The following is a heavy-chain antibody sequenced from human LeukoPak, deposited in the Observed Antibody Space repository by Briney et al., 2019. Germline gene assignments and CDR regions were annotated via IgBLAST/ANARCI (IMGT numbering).Heavy chain of an antibody. CDR2: ISYDGSNK. Sequence: PGRSLRLSCAASGFTFSSYAMHWVRQAPGKGLEWVAVISYDGSNKYYADSVKGRFTISRDNSKNTLYLQMNSLRAEDTAVYYCAGSGSYDFWSGYQPPLDYWGQGTLVTVSS. J-gene: IGHJ4*02. D-gene: IGHD3-3*01. CDR1: GFTFSSYA. V-gene: IGHV3-30-3*01. CDR3: AGSGSYDFWSGYQPPLDY.